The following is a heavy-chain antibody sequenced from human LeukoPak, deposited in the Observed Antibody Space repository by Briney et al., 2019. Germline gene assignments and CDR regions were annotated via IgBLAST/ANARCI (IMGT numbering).Heavy chain of an antibody. V-gene: IGHV3-23*01. J-gene: IGHJ4*02. Sequence: GGSLRLSCAASGFTVSTNYMNWVRQAPGKGLEWVSAISGSGGSTYYADSVKGRFTISRDNSKNTLYLQMNSLRAEDTAVYYCAKDDGSGSYYNPYYFDYWGQGTLVTVSS. D-gene: IGHD3-10*01. CDR1: GFTVSTNY. CDR3: AKDDGSGSYYNPYYFDY. CDR2: ISGSGGST.